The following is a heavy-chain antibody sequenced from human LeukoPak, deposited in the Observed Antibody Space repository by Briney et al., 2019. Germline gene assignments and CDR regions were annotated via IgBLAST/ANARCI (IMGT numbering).Heavy chain of an antibody. CDR2: IYHSGSF. CDR1: GYSISSGYY. D-gene: IGHD2-8*02. J-gene: IGHJ5*02. CDR3: VHVLAGGFDP. V-gene: IGHV4-38-2*02. Sequence: SETLSLTCTVSGYSISSGYYWGWIRQPPGKGLEWIGSIYHSGSFNYNPSLQSRVTISLDKSQNQFSLRLTSVTAADTAVYYCVHVLAGGFDPWGQGTLVTVSS.